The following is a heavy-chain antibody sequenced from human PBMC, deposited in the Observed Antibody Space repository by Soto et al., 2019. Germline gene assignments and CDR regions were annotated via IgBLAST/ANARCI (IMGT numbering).Heavy chain of an antibody. CDR2: ISGSGAST. Sequence: GGSLRLSCAASGFTFSSYAMTWVRQAPGKGLEWVSSISGSGASTYYADSVKGRFTISRDNSKNTVYVQMNSLRVDDTAVYYCAKGRTAWIFFDYWGQGTLVTVSS. CDR1: GFTFSSYA. J-gene: IGHJ4*02. D-gene: IGHD1-1*01. V-gene: IGHV3-23*01. CDR3: AKGRTAWIFFDY.